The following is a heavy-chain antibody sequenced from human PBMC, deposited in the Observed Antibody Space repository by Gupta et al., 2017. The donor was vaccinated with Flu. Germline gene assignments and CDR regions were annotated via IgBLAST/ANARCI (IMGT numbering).Heavy chain of an antibody. V-gene: IGHV3-7*03. Sequence: EVHLVESGGGLVQPGGSLGLSCAASGFTLSSYWMSWVRQAPGKGLEWVANIKQDGSEIYYVDSLKGRFTISRDNAKNSLYLQMNGLRVEDTAVYYCARYGHTHGLDYWGQGTLVTVSS. CDR2: IKQDGSEI. CDR1: GFTLSSYW. D-gene: IGHD2-8*01. CDR3: ARYGHTHGLDY. J-gene: IGHJ4*02.